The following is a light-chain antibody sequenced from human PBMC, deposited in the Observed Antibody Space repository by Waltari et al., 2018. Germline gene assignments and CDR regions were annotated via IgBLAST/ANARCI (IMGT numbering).Light chain of an antibody. V-gene: IGLV3-21*03. CDR1: DIRSKS. CDR3: QSADSSGTYP. J-gene: IGLJ2*01. CDR2: DDS. Sequence: SYVLTQPPSASVAPGKPAMISCGGNDIRSKSVHWLQQKPGQAPVLVVYDDSDRPSGIPERFSGSSSGTTVTLTISGVRAEDEADYYCQSADSSGTYPFGGGTKLTVL.